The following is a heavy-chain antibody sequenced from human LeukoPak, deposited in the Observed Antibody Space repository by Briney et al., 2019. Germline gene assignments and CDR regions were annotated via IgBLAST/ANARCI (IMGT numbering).Heavy chain of an antibody. D-gene: IGHD2-21*02. Sequence: GESLKISCQASGYSFTRYPIAWVRQMPGKGLEWMGIIYPGDSDTRYSPSLQGQVTISADRSITTAYLQWSSLKESDTATYFCARDVGDYDYYYYMDVWGKGTMVTVSS. CDR2: IYPGDSDT. CDR3: ARDVGDYDYYYYMDV. J-gene: IGHJ6*03. CDR1: GYSFTRYP. V-gene: IGHV5-51*01.